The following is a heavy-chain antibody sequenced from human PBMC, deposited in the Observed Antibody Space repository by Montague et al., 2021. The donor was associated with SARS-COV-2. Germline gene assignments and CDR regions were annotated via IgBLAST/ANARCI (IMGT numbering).Heavy chain of an antibody. CDR2: IYYTGDT. Sequence: SETLSLTCTVSGGSMSYYYWSWVRQPPGKGLEWIGYIYYTGDTKYNPSLKSLVTLSVATSKNQFSLQVTSVTAADTAVYYCARVATSGYRLPFDSWGQGTPVTVSS. D-gene: IGHD3-22*01. V-gene: IGHV4-59*01. CDR1: GGSMSYYY. J-gene: IGHJ4*02. CDR3: ARVATSGYRLPFDS.